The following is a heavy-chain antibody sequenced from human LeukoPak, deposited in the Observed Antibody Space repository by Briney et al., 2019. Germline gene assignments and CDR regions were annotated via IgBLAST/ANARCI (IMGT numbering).Heavy chain of an antibody. CDR1: DGSITNYD. V-gene: IGHV4-59*01. J-gene: IGHJ6*02. CDR3: ARSPSYYYHGMDV. Sequence: SETLSLTCTVSDGSITNYDWSWVRQPPGKGLEFIGHVHYSGTTNYNPSLRSRVTISIDTSKKHFFLKLKSVTAADTAVYYCARSPSYYYHGMDVWGQGTTVTVSS. CDR2: VHYSGTT.